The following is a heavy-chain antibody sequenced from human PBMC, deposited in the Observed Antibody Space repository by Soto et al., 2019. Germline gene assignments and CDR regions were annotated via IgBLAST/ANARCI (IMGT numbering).Heavy chain of an antibody. CDR1: GYTFTNFG. D-gene: IGHD2-15*01. Sequence: QVQLVQSGAEVKKPGASVKVSCKTSGYTFTNFGLSWVRQAPGQGLEWMGWISAYNGNTNYAQNFQGRVNMTTDTSTSTAYMEPSSLRYDDTAVYYCASGRTPIDYCGQGTLVTVSS. V-gene: IGHV1-18*01. CDR2: ISAYNGNT. J-gene: IGHJ4*02. CDR3: ASGRTPIDY.